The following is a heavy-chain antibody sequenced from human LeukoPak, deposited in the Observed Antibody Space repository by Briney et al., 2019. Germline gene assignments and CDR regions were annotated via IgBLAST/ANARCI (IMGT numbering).Heavy chain of an antibody. Sequence: PSETLSLTCALYGGSFSGYYWSWIRQPPGKGLEWIGEINHSGSTNYNPSLKSRVTISVDTSKNQFSLKLSSVTAADTAVYYCARGQRVAARPSSFWGQGTLVTVSS. J-gene: IGHJ4*02. V-gene: IGHV4-34*01. D-gene: IGHD6-6*01. CDR3: ARGQRVAARPSSF. CDR2: INHSGST. CDR1: GGSFSGYY.